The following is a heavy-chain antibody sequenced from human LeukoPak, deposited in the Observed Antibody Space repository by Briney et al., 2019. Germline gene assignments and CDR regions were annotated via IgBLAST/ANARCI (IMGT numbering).Heavy chain of an antibody. D-gene: IGHD2-2*01. CDR1: GGSFSSYA. Sequence: ASVKVSCKASGGSFSSYAISWVRQAPGQGLEWMGGIIPIFGTASYAQKFQGRVTITADKSTSTAYMEMSSLRSEDTAVYYCAVVPAAIGPNYGDYEDYWGQGTLVTVSS. CDR2: IIPIFGTA. J-gene: IGHJ4*02. V-gene: IGHV1-69*06. CDR3: AVVPAAIGPNYGDYEDY.